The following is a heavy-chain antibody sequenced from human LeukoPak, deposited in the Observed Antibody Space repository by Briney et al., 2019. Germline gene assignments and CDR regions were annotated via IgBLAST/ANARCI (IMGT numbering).Heavy chain of an antibody. CDR3: ARLRYFDWLPSHYFDY. V-gene: IGHV4-39*01. J-gene: IGHJ4*02. CDR1: GGSISSSSYY. CDR2: IYYSGST. D-gene: IGHD3-9*01. Sequence: SETLSLTCTVSGGSISSSSYYWGWIRQPPGKGLEWIGSIYYSGSTYYNPSLKSRVTISVDTSKNQFSLKLSSVTAADTAVYYCARLRYFDWLPSHYFDYWGQGTLVTVSS.